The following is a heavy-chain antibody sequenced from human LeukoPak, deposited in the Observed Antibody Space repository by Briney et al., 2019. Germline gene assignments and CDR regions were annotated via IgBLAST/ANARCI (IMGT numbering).Heavy chain of an antibody. CDR3: TRERSTVTFDY. Sequence: SETLSLTCTVSGGSISPHYWTWLRQTPGKGLEWIGYVYYNGLTSYNASLRSRLILSVDTARNQVSLKLTSVTAADTAVYYCTRERSTVTFDYWGQGTLVTVSS. J-gene: IGHJ4*02. CDR1: GGSISPHY. V-gene: IGHV4-59*11. D-gene: IGHD4-17*01. CDR2: VYYNGLT.